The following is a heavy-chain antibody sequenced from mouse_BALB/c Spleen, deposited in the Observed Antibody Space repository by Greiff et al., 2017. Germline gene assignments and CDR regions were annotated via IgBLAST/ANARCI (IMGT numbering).Heavy chain of an antibody. Sequence: QVHVKQSGAELVRPGVSVKISCKGSGYTFTDYAMHWVKQSHAKSLEWIGVISTYYGDASYNQKFKGKATMTVDKSSSTAYMELARLTSEDSAIYYCARSDSYAMDYWGQGTSVTVSS. CDR1: GYTFTDYA. CDR2: ISTYYGDA. J-gene: IGHJ4*01. V-gene: IGHV1S137*01. CDR3: ARSDSYAMDY.